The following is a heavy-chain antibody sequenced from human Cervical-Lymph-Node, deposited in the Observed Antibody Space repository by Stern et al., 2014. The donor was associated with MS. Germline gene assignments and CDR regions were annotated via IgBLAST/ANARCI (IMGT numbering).Heavy chain of an antibody. CDR1: GGTLSRHA. CDR3: ASSYTGWDNPYHFYGMDV. D-gene: IGHD6-19*01. Sequence: QVQLVQSGAEVKKPGSSVKVSCKASGGTLSRHAISWVRQAPGQGLEGMGGIIPISGKTNYAQRFQGRVKLIADESTSTAYMELSSLRSEDAAVYYCASSYTGWDNPYHFYGMDVWGQGTTVTVSS. V-gene: IGHV1-69*01. CDR2: IIPISGKT. J-gene: IGHJ6*02.